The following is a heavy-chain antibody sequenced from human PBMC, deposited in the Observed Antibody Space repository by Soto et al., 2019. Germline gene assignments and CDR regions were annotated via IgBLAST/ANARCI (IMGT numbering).Heavy chain of an antibody. V-gene: IGHV4-34*01. Sequence: ASETLSLTCAVYGGSFSGYYWSWIRQPPGKGLEWIGEINHSGSTNYNPSLKSRVTISVDTSKNQFSLKLSSVTAADTAVYYCARLGITGTTSWFDPWGQGTLVTVSS. CDR2: INHSGST. CDR1: GGSFSGYY. D-gene: IGHD1-7*01. CDR3: ARLGITGTTSWFDP. J-gene: IGHJ5*02.